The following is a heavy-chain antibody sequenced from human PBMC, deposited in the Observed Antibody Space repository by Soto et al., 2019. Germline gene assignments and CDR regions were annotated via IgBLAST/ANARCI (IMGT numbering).Heavy chain of an antibody. CDR2: IWYDGSNK. V-gene: IGHV3-33*01. Sequence: QVQLVESGGGVVQPGRSLRLSCAASGFTFSSYGMHWVRQAPGKGLEWVAVIWYDGSNKYYADSVKGRFTISRDNSKNTLYLQMNSLRAEDTAVYYCARESPYYYGSGSYLYYYYGMDVWGQGTTVTVSS. D-gene: IGHD3-10*01. J-gene: IGHJ6*02. CDR1: GFTFSSYG. CDR3: ARESPYYYGSGSYLYYYYGMDV.